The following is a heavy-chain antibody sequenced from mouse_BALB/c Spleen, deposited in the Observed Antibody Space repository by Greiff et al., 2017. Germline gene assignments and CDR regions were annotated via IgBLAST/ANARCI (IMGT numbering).Heavy chain of an antibody. J-gene: IGHJ1*01. CDR3: ARKYGNLYWYFDV. CDR2: ISYSGST. V-gene: IGHV3-8*02. D-gene: IGHD2-10*02. CDR1: GDSITSGY. Sequence: VQLQQSGPSLVKPSQTLSLTCSVTGDSITSGYWNWIRKFPGNKLEYMGYISYSGSTYYNPSLKSRISITRDTSKNQYYLQLNSVTTEDTATYYCARKYGNLYWYFDVWGAGTTVTVSS.